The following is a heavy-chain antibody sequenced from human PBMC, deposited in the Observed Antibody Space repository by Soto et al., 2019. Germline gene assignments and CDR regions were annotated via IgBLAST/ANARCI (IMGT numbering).Heavy chain of an antibody. CDR2: INHSGST. D-gene: IGHD3-3*01. CDR1: GGSFSGYC. Sequence: SETLSLTCAVYGGSFSGYCWSWIRQPPGKGLEWIGEINHSGSTNYNPSLKSRVTISVDTSKNQFSLKLSSVTAADTAVYYCARDGKYDFWSGSPRKTNWFDPWGQGTLVTVSS. CDR3: ARDGKYDFWSGSPRKTNWFDP. J-gene: IGHJ5*02. V-gene: IGHV4-34*01.